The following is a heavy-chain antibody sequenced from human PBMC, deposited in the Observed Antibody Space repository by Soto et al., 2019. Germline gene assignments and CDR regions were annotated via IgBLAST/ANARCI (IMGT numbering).Heavy chain of an antibody. CDR3: ARDLRGGCYGMDV. CDR2: IFYSGST. D-gene: IGHD3-10*01. Sequence: QVQLQESGPGLVKPSQTLSLTCTVSGGSINSGDYYWSWIRQHPGKGLEWIGYIFYSGSTYYNPYLKGRVTISVGSSKNQFSLKLSSVTAADTAVYYCARDLRGGCYGMDVWGQGTTVTVSS. CDR1: GGSINSGDYY. V-gene: IGHV4-31*03. J-gene: IGHJ6*02.